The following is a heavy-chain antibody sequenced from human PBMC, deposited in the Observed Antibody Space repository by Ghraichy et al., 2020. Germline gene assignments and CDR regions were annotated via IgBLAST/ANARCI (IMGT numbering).Heavy chain of an antibody. CDR1: GFTFSSYA. CDR3: VKDLDDFWSGYCH. J-gene: IGHJ4*02. CDR2: ISGGGGST. D-gene: IGHD3-3*01. V-gene: IGHV3-23*01. Sequence: GGSLRLSCAASGFTFSSYAMSWVRQAPGKGLEWVSTISGGGGSTYYAGSVKGRFTISRDNSKNTLYLQMNSLRAEDTAVYYCVKDLDDFWSGYCHWGQGTLVTVSS.